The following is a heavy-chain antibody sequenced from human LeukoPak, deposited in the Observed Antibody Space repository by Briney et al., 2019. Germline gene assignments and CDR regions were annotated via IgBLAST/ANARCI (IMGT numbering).Heavy chain of an antibody. J-gene: IGHJ4*02. D-gene: IGHD3-22*01. CDR1: GFTFGDYA. Sequence: GGSLRLSCTASGFTFGDYAMSWFRQAPGKGLEGVGFIRSKAYGGTTEYAASVKGRFTISRDDSKSIAYLQMNSLKTEDTAVYYCTRVDSSGYYPREGIDYWGQGTLVTVSS. CDR2: IRSKAYGGTT. CDR3: TRVDSSGYYPREGIDY. V-gene: IGHV3-49*03.